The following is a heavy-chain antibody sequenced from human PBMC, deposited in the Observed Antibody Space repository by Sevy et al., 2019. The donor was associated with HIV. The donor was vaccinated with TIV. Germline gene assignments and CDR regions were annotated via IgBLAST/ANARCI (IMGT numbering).Heavy chain of an antibody. CDR3: AKDIGATGIAVVAN. J-gene: IGHJ4*02. D-gene: IGHD6-19*01. Sequence: GGSLRLSCAASGFTFDDFAMHWVRQVPGKGLEWVSGLNWDSGSVAYADSVKGRFTISRDNAKNALFLQMNRRRAEDTALYYCAKDIGATGIAVVANWGQGIQVTVSS. CDR1: GFTFDDFA. V-gene: IGHV3-9*01. CDR2: LNWDSGSV.